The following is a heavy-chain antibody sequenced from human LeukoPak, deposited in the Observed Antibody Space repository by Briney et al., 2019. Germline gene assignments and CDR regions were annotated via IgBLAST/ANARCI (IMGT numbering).Heavy chain of an antibody. CDR1: GGSISSYY. CDR3: GRGDSSGLDY. Sequence: SETLSLTCTVSGGSISSYYWSWLRQPPGKGLEWLGYIYYSGSTNYNPSLKSRVTISVDTSKNQFSLKLSSVTAADTAVYYCGRGDSSGLDYWGQGTLVTVSS. D-gene: IGHD6-19*01. CDR2: IYYSGST. V-gene: IGHV4-59*08. J-gene: IGHJ4*02.